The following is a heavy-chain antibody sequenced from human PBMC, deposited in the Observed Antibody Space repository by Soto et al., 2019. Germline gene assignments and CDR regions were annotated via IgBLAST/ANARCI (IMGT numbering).Heavy chain of an antibody. CDR3: ARDAIFGVVGNWFDP. V-gene: IGHV4-59*12. CDR1: GGSISNYF. J-gene: IGHJ5*02. CDR2: ISDSGNT. D-gene: IGHD3-3*01. Sequence: SETLSLTCNVSGGSISNYFWSWIRQPPGKGLEWIGYISDSGNTNYNPSLKSRVPISLDMSKNQFSLRLSSVTAADTAVYYCARDAIFGVVGNWFDPWGQGTLVTVS.